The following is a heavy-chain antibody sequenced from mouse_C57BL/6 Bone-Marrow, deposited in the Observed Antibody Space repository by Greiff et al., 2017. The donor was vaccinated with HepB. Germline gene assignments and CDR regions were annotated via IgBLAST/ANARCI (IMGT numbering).Heavy chain of an antibody. D-gene: IGHD1-1*01. Sequence: EVQLQQSGAELVRPGASVKLSCTASGFNIKDYYMHWVKQRPEQGLGWIGRIDPEDGDTEYAPKFQGKATMPADTSPNTAYLQLSSLTSEDTAVYYCTPLLLPPFAYWGQGTRVTVSA. CDR3: TPLLLPPFAY. J-gene: IGHJ3*01. CDR1: GFNIKDYY. V-gene: IGHV14-1*01. CDR2: IDPEDGDT.